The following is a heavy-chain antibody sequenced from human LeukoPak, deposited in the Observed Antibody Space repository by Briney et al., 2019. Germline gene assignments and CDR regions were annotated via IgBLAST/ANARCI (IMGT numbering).Heavy chain of an antibody. CDR3: ATDRGWRTSGYYLYYFEY. CDR2: IKHDGSEK. CDR1: GFIFTNYF. Sequence: GGSLRLSCAASGFIFTNYFMSWVRQAPGKGLEWVASIKHDGSEKYYVDSVRGRFTISRDNTMNSLYLRMSSLRAEDTAVYYCATDRGWRTSGYYLYYFEYWGQGTLVTYSS. D-gene: IGHD3-3*01. V-gene: IGHV3-7*01. J-gene: IGHJ4*02.